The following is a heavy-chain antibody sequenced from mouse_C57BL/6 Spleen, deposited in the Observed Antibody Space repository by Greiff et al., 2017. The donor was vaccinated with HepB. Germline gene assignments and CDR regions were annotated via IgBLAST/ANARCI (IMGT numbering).Heavy chain of an antibody. V-gene: IGHV1-9*01. D-gene: IGHD1-1*01. CDR2: ILPGSGST. Sequence: QVQLQQSGAELMKPGASVKLSCKATGYTFTGYWIEWVKQRPGHGLEWIGEILPGSGSTNYNEKFKGKATFTADISSNTAYMQLGSLTTEDSAIYYCATGYGSSRYYVDYWGQGTTLTVSS. CDR1: GYTFTGYW. CDR3: ATGYGSSRYYVDY. J-gene: IGHJ2*01.